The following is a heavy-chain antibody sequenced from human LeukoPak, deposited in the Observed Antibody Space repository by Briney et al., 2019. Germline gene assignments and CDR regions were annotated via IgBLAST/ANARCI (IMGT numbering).Heavy chain of an antibody. CDR1: GFTVTSNY. CDR2: ISSGGNT. V-gene: IGHV3-53*01. Sequence: PGGSLSLSCAASGFTVTSNYMTWVRQAPGKGLEWVSVISSGGNTYYADSVKGRFTISRDNSKNTVYLQMSGLRAEDTAVYYCAREVRGYYFDYWGQGTLVTASS. CDR3: AREVRGYYFDY. D-gene: IGHD5-12*01. J-gene: IGHJ4*02.